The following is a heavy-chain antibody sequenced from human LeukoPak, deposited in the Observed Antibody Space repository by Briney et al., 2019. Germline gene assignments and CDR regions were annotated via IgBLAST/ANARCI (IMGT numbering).Heavy chain of an antibody. CDR3: ARDPAVATGC. V-gene: IGHV1-69*04. D-gene: IGHD5-12*01. CDR2: IIPILSIA. J-gene: IGHJ4*02. CDR1: GGTFSSYA. Sequence: GASVKVSCKASGGTFSSYAISWVRQAPGQGLEWMGRIIPILSIANYAQKFQGRVTITADKSTSTAYMELSSLRSEDTAVYYCARDPAVATGCWGQGTLVTVSS.